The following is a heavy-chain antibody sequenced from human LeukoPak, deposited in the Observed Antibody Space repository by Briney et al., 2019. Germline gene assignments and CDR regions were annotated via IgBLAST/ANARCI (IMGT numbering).Heavy chain of an antibody. V-gene: IGHV4-34*01. J-gene: IGHJ5*02. CDR3: ASTIAKQLVLWFDP. Sequence: SETLSLTCAVYGGSFSGYYWSWIRQPPGKGLERIGEINHSGSTNYNPSLKSRVTISVDTSKNQFSLKLSSVTAADTAVYYCASTIAKQLVLWFDPWGQGTLVTVSS. D-gene: IGHD6-13*01. CDR1: GGSFSGYY. CDR2: INHSGST.